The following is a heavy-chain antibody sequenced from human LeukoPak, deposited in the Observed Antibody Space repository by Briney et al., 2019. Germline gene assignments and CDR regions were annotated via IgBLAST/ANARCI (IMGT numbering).Heavy chain of an antibody. CDR3: ARASGVNWNDRYFDY. V-gene: IGHV3-23*01. CDR2: ISGSGGAT. J-gene: IGHJ4*02. CDR1: GFTFSSYA. Sequence: GGSLRLSCAASGFTFSSYAMSWVRQAPGKGLEWVSAISGSGGATYYADSVKGRFTISRDNSKNTLYLQMNSLETEDTAVYYCARASGVNWNDRYFDYWGQGTLVTVSS. D-gene: IGHD1-1*01.